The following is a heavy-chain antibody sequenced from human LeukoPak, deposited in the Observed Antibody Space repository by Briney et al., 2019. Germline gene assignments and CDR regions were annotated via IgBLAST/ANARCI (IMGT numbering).Heavy chain of an antibody. CDR3: ARGTYGSGIGHYYYMDV. D-gene: IGHD3-10*01. CDR2: MNPNSGNT. V-gene: IGHV1-8*02. Sequence: GASVKVSCKASGYTFTGYYMHWVRQATGQGLEWMGWMNPNSGNTGYAQKFQGRVTMTRNTSISTAYMELSSLRSEDTAVYYCARGTYGSGIGHYYYMDVWGKGTTVTISS. CDR1: GYTFTGYY. J-gene: IGHJ6*03.